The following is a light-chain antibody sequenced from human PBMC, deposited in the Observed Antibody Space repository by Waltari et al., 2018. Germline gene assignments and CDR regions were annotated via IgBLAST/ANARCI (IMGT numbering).Light chain of an antibody. CDR2: DDN. Sequence: QSALTQPASVSGSPAQSITISCPGTSSDVGHYNLVSWYQQAPGKAPKVMIYDDNRRPSGVSDRFSGSKSGNTASLTISGVQAEDEADYYCCSYAGSYTWVFGGGTKLTVL. J-gene: IGLJ3*02. V-gene: IGLV2-23*01. CDR3: CSYAGSYTWV. CDR1: SSDVGHYNL.